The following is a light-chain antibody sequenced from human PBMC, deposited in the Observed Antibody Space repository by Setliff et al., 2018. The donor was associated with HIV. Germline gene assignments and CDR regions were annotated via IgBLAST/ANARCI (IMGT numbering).Light chain of an antibody. Sequence: ELVLTQSPATVSVSPGGSVTLSCRAPESVGTNLAWYQQKPGQAPRLLIYGASTRATATPARFSGSGSGTEFTLTITSLQSEDFALYFCQQYYNWPRTFGQGTKVDIK. CDR1: ESVGTN. CDR3: QQYYNWPRT. CDR2: GAS. V-gene: IGKV3D-15*01. J-gene: IGKJ1*01.